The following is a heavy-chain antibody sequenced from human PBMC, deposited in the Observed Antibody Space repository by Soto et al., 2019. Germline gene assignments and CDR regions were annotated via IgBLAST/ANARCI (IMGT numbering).Heavy chain of an antibody. V-gene: IGHV3-74*01. CDR3: ARGGSLNWYFDL. CDR2: INSDGSST. J-gene: IGHJ2*01. Sequence: DVQLVESGGGLVQPGGSLRLSCAASGFTFSSYWVHWVRQAPGKGLVWVSRINSDGSSTSYADSVKGRFTISRDNAKNTLYLQMNSLRAEDTAVYYCARGGSLNWYFDLWGRGTLVTVSS. CDR1: GFTFSSYW. D-gene: IGHD1-26*01.